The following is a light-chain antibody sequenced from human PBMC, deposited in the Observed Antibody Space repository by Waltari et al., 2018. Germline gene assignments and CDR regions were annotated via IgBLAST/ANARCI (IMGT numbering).Light chain of an antibody. CDR1: SLSHYY. CDR2: CKN. J-gene: IGLJ3*02. V-gene: IGLV3-19*01. CDR3: NSRDTSTNRWV. Sequence: SSELTQDPAVSVALGQTVRITCQGDSLSHYYVRWHQQKQAQAPLLVMYCKNNRPSGIPDRFSGSSSGNTASLTITGAQAEDEADYYCNSRDTSTNRWVFGGGTKLTVL.